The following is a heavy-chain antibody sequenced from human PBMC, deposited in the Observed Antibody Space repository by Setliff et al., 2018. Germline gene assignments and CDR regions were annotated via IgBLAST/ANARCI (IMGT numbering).Heavy chain of an antibody. J-gene: IGHJ4*02. CDR3: ASQAPYGDYAFDY. CDR1: GFTFSTYW. D-gene: IGHD4-17*01. V-gene: IGHV3-7*01. CDR2: IKQDGSEK. Sequence: GGSLRLSCAASGFTFSTYWMSWVRQAPGKGLEWVANIKQDGSEKYYVDSVKGRFSISRDNAKNSLYLQTNSLRAEDTAVYYCASQAPYGDYAFDYWGQGTLVTVSS.